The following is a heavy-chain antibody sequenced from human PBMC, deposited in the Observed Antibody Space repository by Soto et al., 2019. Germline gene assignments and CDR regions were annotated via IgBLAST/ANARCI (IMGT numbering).Heavy chain of an antibody. CDR3: ARGSCSSTRCYASNNWFDP. D-gene: IGHD2-2*01. V-gene: IGHV1-2*04. J-gene: IGHJ5*02. CDR2: INPNSGGT. Sequence: ASVKVSCKASGYTFTGYYMHWVRQAPGQGLEWMGWINPNSGGTNYAQKFQGWVTMTRDTSISTAYMELSRLRSDDTAVYYCARGSCSSTRCYASNNWFDPWGQGTLVTVSS. CDR1: GYTFTGYY.